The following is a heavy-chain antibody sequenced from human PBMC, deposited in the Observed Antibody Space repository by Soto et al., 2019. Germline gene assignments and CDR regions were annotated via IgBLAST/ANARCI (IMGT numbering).Heavy chain of an antibody. CDR2: IYYSGST. D-gene: IGHD2-2*01. J-gene: IGHJ3*02. CDR1: GGSISSSNW. Sequence: SETLSLTCAVSGGSISSSNWWRWVRQPPGKGLEWIGYIYYSGSTNYNPSLKSRVTISVDTSKNQFSLKLSSVTAADTAVYYCSRGYCSSNSCYLPDAFDIWGPGTMATVS. CDR3: SRGYCSSNSCYLPDAFDI. V-gene: IGHV4-4*02.